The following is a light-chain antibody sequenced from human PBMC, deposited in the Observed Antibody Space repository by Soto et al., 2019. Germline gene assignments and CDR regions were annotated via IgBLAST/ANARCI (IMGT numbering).Light chain of an antibody. CDR3: QQYNNWPLT. V-gene: IGKV3-15*01. Sequence: EILMTQSPATLSVSPWESATLSCKASHRVSGYLAWSQQKPGQAPRPLIYGASTRATGVPARFSGSGSGTVFTLTISSLQSEDFAVYYCQQYNNWPLTFGGGTKVDI. J-gene: IGKJ4*01. CDR1: HRVSGY. CDR2: GAS.